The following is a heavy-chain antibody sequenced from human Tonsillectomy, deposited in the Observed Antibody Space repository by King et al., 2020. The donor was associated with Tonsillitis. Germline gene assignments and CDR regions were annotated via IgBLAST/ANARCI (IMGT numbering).Heavy chain of an antibody. D-gene: IGHD3-22*01. CDR2: IYWNDDK. J-gene: IGHJ3*02. CDR1: GFSLSTSGVG. Sequence: ITLKESGPTLVKPTQTLTLTCTFSGFSLSTSGVGVGWIRQPPGKALEWLALIYWNDDKRYSPSLKSRLTITKDTSKNQVVLTMTNMDPVDTATYYCAHRRVDYYDSSGSDAFDIRGQGTMVTVSS. CDR3: AHRRVDYYDSSGSDAFDI. V-gene: IGHV2-5*01.